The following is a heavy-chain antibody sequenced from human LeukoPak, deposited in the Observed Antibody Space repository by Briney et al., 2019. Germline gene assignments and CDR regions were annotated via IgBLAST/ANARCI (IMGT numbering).Heavy chain of an antibody. CDR1: GFTFSGYS. D-gene: IGHD2-15*01. J-gene: IGHJ5*02. Sequence: GGSLRLSCAASGFTFSGYSMNWVRQAPGKGLEWVSYISSSSSTIYYADSVKGRFTISRDNAKNSLYLQMNSLRAEDTAVYYCARRSPYCSGGSCYPPEYNWFDPWGQGTLVTVSS. CDR2: ISSSSSTI. CDR3: ARRSPYCSGGSCYPPEYNWFDP. V-gene: IGHV3-48*04.